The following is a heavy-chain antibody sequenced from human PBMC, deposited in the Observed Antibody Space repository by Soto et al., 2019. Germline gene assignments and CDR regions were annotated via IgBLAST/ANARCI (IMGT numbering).Heavy chain of an antibody. CDR3: AKGAGSGYDKRRFDY. CDR1: GFTFSNYA. Sequence: EVQLLQSGGGLVQPGGSLRLSCAASGFTFSNYAMSWVRQAPGKGLEWVSSISGGGGSTYYADSVKGRFTISRDNSGNTRYLQVSSERAEDTAVDYCAKGAGSGYDKRRFDYWGQGTLVTVSS. D-gene: IGHD5-12*01. V-gene: IGHV3-23*01. CDR2: ISGGGGST. J-gene: IGHJ4*02.